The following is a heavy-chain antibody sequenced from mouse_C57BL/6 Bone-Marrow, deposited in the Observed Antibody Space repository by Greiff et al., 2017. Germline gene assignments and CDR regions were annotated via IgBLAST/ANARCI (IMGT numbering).Heavy chain of an antibody. J-gene: IGHJ2*01. D-gene: IGHD1-1*01. Sequence: VKVVESGAELVRPGTSVKVSCKASGYAFTNYLIEWVKQRPGQGLEWIGVINPGCGGTSYNEKFKGKATLTADKSSSTAYMQLSSLTSEDSAVYFCARSRFITAVVATTDPFDYWGQGTTLTVSS. V-gene: IGHV1-54*01. CDR2: INPGCGGT. CDR1: GYAFTNYL. CDR3: ARSRFITAVVATTDPFDY.